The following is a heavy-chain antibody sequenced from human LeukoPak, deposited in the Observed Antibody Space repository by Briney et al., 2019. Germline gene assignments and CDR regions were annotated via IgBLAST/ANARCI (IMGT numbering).Heavy chain of an antibody. D-gene: IGHD2-2*02. CDR3: ARGPQLLLYLYYFDY. CDR2: IKHDDSII. V-gene: IGHV3-74*01. Sequence: GGSLRLSCAASGFSFSSYWMLWVRQAPGKGLDWVSRIKHDDSIIEYADSVKGRFTISRDNAKNSLYLQMNSLRAEDTAVYYCARGPQLLLYLYYFDYWGQGTLVTVSS. CDR1: GFSFSSYW. J-gene: IGHJ4*02.